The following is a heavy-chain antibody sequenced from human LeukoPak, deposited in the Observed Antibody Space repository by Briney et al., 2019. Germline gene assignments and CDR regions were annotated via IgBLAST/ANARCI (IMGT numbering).Heavy chain of an antibody. Sequence: GGSLRLSCAASGFTFTNYWMSWVRQAPGKGLELVANIKQDGSEKYYVDSVKGRFTISRDNAKNSLYLQMNSLRAEDTAVYYCAREVHDILTGDYYYMDVWGKGTTVTVSS. D-gene: IGHD3-9*01. CDR1: GFTFTNYW. J-gene: IGHJ6*03. CDR3: AREVHDILTGDYYYMDV. CDR2: IKQDGSEK. V-gene: IGHV3-7*01.